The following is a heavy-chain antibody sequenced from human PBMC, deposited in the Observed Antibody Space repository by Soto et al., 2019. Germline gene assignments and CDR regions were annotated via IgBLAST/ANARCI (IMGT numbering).Heavy chain of an antibody. CDR1: GYTFTSYD. J-gene: IGHJ6*03. V-gene: IGHV1-8*01. CDR3: ARQHDYGDYSRRHYHLAV. D-gene: IGHD4-17*01. CDR2: MNPNSGNT. Sequence: ASVKVSCKASGYTFTSYDINWVRQATGQGLEWMGWMNPNSGNTGYAQKFQGRVTMTRNTSISTAYMELSSLRSEDTAVYYRARQHDYGDYSRRHYHLAVWGKGTTVPVSS.